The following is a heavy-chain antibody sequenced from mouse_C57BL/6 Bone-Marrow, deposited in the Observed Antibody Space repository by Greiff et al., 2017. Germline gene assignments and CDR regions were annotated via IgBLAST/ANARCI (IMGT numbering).Heavy chain of an antibody. J-gene: IGHJ4*01. CDR1: GFTFSDYG. CDR3: ASISGGYAMDY. CDR2: ISNLAYSI. V-gene: IGHV5-15*01. Sequence: EVQGVESGGGLVQPGGSLKLSCAASGFTFSDYGMAWVRQAPRKGPAWVAFISNLAYSIYSADTVTGRFTISRENAKNTLYLEMSSLRAEDPAMYYWASISGGYAMDYWGQGTSVTVSS. D-gene: IGHD3-1*01.